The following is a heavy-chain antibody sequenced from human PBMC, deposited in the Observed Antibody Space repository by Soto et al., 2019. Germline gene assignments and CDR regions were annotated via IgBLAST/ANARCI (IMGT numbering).Heavy chain of an antibody. CDR3: AKVSGVIPDYYYGMDV. V-gene: IGHV1-18*01. CDR1: GYTFTSYG. Sequence: ASVKVSCKASGYTFTSYGISWVRQAPGQGLEWMGWISAYNGNTNYAQKLQGRVTMTTDTSTSTAYMELRSLRSDDTAVYYCAKVSGVIPDYYYGMDVWGQGTTVTVSS. J-gene: IGHJ6*02. D-gene: IGHD7-27*01. CDR2: ISAYNGNT.